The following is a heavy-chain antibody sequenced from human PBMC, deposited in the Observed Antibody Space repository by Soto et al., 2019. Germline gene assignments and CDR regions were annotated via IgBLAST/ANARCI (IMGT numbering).Heavy chain of an antibody. Sequence: EVQLVESGGGLVKPGGSLRLSCAASGFTFSSYSMNWVRQAPGKGLEWVSSISSSSSYIYYADSVKGRFTISRDNAKNSLYLQMNSLRAEDTAVYYCASLYSITGTFDYWGQGTLVTVSS. V-gene: IGHV3-21*01. J-gene: IGHJ4*02. CDR3: ASLYSITGTFDY. D-gene: IGHD1-20*01. CDR2: ISSSSSYI. CDR1: GFTFSSYS.